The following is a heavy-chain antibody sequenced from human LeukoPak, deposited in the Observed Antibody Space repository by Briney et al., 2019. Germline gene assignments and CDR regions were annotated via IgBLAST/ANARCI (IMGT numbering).Heavy chain of an antibody. CDR3: TRFPRGGSYYCDY. CDR2: IRSKANSYAT. J-gene: IGHJ4*02. D-gene: IGHD1-26*01. CDR1: GFTFSGSA. V-gene: IGHV3-73*01. Sequence: GGSLRLSCAASGFTFSGSAMHWVRQASGKGLEWVGRIRSKANSYATAYAASVKGRFTISRDDSKNTAYLQMNSLKTEDTAVYYCTRFPRGGSYYCDYWGQGTLVTVSS.